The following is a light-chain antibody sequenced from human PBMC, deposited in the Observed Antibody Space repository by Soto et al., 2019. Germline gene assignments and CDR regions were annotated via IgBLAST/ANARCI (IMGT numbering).Light chain of an antibody. J-gene: IGKJ4*01. CDR1: QSISSN. V-gene: IGKV3-15*01. Sequence: MTQSPATLSASVGDRVTITCRASQSISSNLAWFQQKPGQAPRLLIYGASTRATGFPARFSGSGSGTDFTLTISSLQSEDFAVYYCQQFNNWPLTFGGGTKVAIK. CDR2: GAS. CDR3: QQFNNWPLT.